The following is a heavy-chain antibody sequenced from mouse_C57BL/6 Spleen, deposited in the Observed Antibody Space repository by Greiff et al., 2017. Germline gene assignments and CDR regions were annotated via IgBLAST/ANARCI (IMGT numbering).Heavy chain of an antibody. CDR3: ARVFITTVVAHWYFDV. CDR2: IHPNSGST. D-gene: IGHD1-1*01. CDR1: GYTFTSYW. V-gene: IGHV1-64*01. J-gene: IGHJ1*03. Sequence: QVQLKQPGAELVKPGASVKLSCKASGYTFTSYWMHWVKQRPGQGLEWIGMIHPNSGSTNYNEKFKSKATLTVDKSSSTAYMQLSSLTSEDSAVYYCARVFITTVVAHWYFDVWGTGTTVTVSS.